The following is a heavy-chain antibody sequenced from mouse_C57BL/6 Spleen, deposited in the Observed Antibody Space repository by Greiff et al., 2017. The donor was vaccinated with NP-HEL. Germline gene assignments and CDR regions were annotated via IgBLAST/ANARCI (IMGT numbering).Heavy chain of an antibody. CDR1: GFNIKDDY. CDR2: IDPENGDT. Sequence: EVQLQQSGAELVRPGASVKLSCTASGFNIKDDYMHWVKQRPEQGLEWIGWIDPENGDTEYASKFQGKATITADTYSNTAYLQLSSLTSEDTAVYCWTTQGVVATRAWFAYWGQGTLVTVSA. CDR3: TTQGVVATRAWFAY. J-gene: IGHJ3*01. V-gene: IGHV14-4*01. D-gene: IGHD1-1*01.